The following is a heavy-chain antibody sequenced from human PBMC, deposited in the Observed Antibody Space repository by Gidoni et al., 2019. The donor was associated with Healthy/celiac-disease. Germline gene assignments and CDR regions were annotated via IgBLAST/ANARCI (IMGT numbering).Heavy chain of an antibody. J-gene: IGHJ4*02. CDR3: ARSYCSGGSCHFDY. V-gene: IGHV3-11*05. D-gene: IGHD2-15*01. CDR2: ISSSSSYT. CDR1: GFNFSDYY. Sequence: QVQLVESGGGLVKPGGSLRLSCAASGFNFSDYYMSWIRQAPGKGLEWVSYISSSSSYTNYADSVKGRFTISRDNAKNSLYLQMNSLRAEDTAVYYCARSYCSGGSCHFDYWGQGTLVTVSS.